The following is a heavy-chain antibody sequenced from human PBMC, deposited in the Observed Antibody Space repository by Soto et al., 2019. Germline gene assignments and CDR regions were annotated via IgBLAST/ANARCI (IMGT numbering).Heavy chain of an antibody. V-gene: IGHV3-49*03. Sequence: GGSLRLSCTASGFTFGDYAMSWFRQAPGKGLEWVGFIRSKAYGGTTEYAASVKGRFTISRDDSKSIAYLQMNSLKTEDTAVYCCTRDPFPPDYYDSSGYYYDPGPVDYWGQGTLVTVSS. D-gene: IGHD3-22*01. CDR1: GFTFGDYA. CDR3: TRDPFPPDYYDSSGYYYDPGPVDY. CDR2: IRSKAYGGTT. J-gene: IGHJ4*02.